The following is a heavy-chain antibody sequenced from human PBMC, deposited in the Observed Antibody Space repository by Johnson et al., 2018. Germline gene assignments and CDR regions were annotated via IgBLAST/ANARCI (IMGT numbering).Heavy chain of an antibody. CDR3: AKFIVVVTTDAFDI. V-gene: IGHV1-8*01. J-gene: IGHJ3*02. CDR2: MNPNSGNT. Sequence: VQLVESGAEVKKPGASVKVSCKASGYTFTSYDINWVRQATVQGLAWMGWMNPNSGNTGYAQKFQGRATMTRNPSISTAYMELSSLRSEDTAVYYCAKFIVVVTTDAFDIWGQGTMVTVSS. D-gene: IGHD3-22*01. CDR1: GYTFTSYD.